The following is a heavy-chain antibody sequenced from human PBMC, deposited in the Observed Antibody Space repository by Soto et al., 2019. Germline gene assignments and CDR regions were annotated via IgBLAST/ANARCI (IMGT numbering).Heavy chain of an antibody. CDR3: AREGFYYYYGMDV. J-gene: IGHJ6*02. CDR2: ISSSSSTI. V-gene: IGHV3-48*01. Sequence: EVQLVESGGGLVQPGGSLRLSCAASGFTFSSYSMNWVRQAPGKGLEWVSYISSSSSTIYYADSVKGRFTFSRDNAKNSLYLQMNSLRAEDTAVYYCAREGFYYYYGMDVWGQGTTVTVSS. CDR1: GFTFSSYS.